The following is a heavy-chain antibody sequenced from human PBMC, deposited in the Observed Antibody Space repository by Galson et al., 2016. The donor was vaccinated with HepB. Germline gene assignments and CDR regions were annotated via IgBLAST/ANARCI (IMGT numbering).Heavy chain of an antibody. V-gene: IGHV1-18*04. J-gene: IGHJ4*02. Sequence: SVKVSCKASGYTFTTNGISWVRQAPGQGLEWGAWISAHNGDTNSAQKFQGRVTLTTDTSTRTAYMELRSLTSDDTAVYYCARDRDRSLDYWGQGTLVTVSS. CDR1: GYTFTTNG. D-gene: IGHD5-24*01. CDR3: ARDRDRSLDY. CDR2: ISAHNGDT.